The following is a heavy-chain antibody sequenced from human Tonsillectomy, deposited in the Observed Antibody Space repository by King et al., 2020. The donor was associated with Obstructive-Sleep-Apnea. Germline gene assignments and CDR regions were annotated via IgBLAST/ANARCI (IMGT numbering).Heavy chain of an antibody. CDR3: ARDRKVFGMIISDGSSVFFAMDV. J-gene: IGHJ6*02. Sequence: VQLVESGGGVVQPGRSLRLSCSASGFTFSNYAMHWVRQAPGRGLGWGAVISYDGGKKYYADTVKGRFTVSRDKSKKTVYLQMNSLSSEDTSVYYCARDRKVFGMIISDGSSVFFAMDVWGQGTTVTVSS. V-gene: IGHV3-30*04. CDR2: ISYDGGKK. D-gene: IGHD3-3*01. CDR1: GFTFSNYA.